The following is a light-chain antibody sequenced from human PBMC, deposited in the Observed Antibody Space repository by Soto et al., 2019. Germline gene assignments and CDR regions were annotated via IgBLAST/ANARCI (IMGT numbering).Light chain of an antibody. CDR2: AAS. CDR3: QQANSFPYT. CDR1: QAISDL. Sequence: DIQMTQSPSSVSASVGDRVTITCRASQAISDLLAWYQQKPGKAPKLLIYAASTLRSGVPSRFSGSGSGTDFTLTISSLQPEDFATYYCQQANSFPYTFGQGTNLEIK. V-gene: IGKV1D-12*01. J-gene: IGKJ2*01.